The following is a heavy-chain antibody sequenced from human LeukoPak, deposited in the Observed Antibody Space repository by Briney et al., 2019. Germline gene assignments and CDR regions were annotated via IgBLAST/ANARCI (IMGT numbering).Heavy chain of an antibody. V-gene: IGHV3-48*02. CDR2: IGISSSII. CDR3: ARDSGYAFDF. CDR1: EFTFSSYS. D-gene: IGHD3-22*01. Sequence: GGSLRLSCLGSEFTFSSYSMNWVRQAPGKGLGWVSHIGISSSIIDYADSVKGRFTISRDDAKNSLYLQMNSLRDEDTAVYYCARDSGYAFDFWGQGTLVTVSS. J-gene: IGHJ4*02.